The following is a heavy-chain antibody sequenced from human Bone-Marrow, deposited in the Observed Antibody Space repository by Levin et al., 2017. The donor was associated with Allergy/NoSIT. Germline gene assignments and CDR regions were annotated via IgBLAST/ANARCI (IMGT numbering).Heavy chain of an antibody. CDR1: GDSINNYY. Sequence: ESLKISCSVSGDSINNYYWSWIRQPPGKGLEWIGYIYYSGRTNYSPSLKSRVTISGDTSKNQFSLKVTSVTAADTAVYYCARGRGAGSYYSYMDVWGKGTTVTVSS. CDR3: ARGRGAGSYYSYMDV. CDR2: IYYSGRT. V-gene: IGHV4-59*01. J-gene: IGHJ6*03. D-gene: IGHD4/OR15-4a*01.